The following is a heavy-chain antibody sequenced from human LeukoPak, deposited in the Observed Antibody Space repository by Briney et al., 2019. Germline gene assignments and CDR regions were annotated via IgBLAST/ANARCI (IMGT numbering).Heavy chain of an antibody. J-gene: IGHJ4*02. V-gene: IGHV1-46*01. CDR2: INPSGGST. CDR1: GYTFTSYY. CDR3: ARVGRLWARTQTLDY. Sequence: GASVKVSCKASGYTFTSYYMHWVRQAPGQGLEWMGIINPSGGSTGYAQKFQGRVTMTRDTSTSTVYMELSSLRSEDTAVYYCARVGRLWARTQTLDYWGQGTLVTVSS. D-gene: IGHD5-18*01.